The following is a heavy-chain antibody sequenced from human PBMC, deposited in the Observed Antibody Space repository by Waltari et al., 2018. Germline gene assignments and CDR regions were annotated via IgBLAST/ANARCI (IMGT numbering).Heavy chain of an antibody. Sequence: QVQLQESGPGLVKPSETLSLTCTVSGGSISSYYWSWIRQPAGKGLEWIGRIYTSGSTNYNPSRKSRVTMSVDTSKNQFSLKLSSVTAADTAVYYCARDPVPAATHDAFDIWGQGTMVTVSS. CDR3: ARDPVPAATHDAFDI. V-gene: IGHV4-4*07. CDR1: GGSISSYY. D-gene: IGHD2-2*01. CDR2: IYTSGST. J-gene: IGHJ3*02.